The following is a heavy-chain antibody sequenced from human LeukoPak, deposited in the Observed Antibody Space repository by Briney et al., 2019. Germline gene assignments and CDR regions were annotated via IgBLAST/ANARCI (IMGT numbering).Heavy chain of an antibody. J-gene: IGHJ4*02. CDR2: ISGSGGST. CDR3: AKDSSGWHSLEFDY. Sequence: GGSLRLSCAASGFTFSNYVMNWVRQAPGKGLEWVSGISGSGGSTYYADSVKGRFTISRDNSKNTLYLQMNSLRAEDTAVYYCAKDSSGWHSLEFDYWGQGTLVTVSS. V-gene: IGHV3-23*01. CDR1: GFTFSNYV. D-gene: IGHD6-19*01.